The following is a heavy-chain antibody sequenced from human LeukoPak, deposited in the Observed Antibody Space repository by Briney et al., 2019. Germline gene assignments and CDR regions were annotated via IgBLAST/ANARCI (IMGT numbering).Heavy chain of an antibody. CDR2: ISGSGGST. CDR3: AKDRQQWLGHYYFDY. V-gene: IGHV3-23*01. J-gene: IGHJ4*02. CDR1: GFTFSSYA. D-gene: IGHD6-19*01. Sequence: GGSLRPSCAASGFTFSSYAMSWVRQAPGKGLEWVSAISGSGGSTYYADSVKGRFTISRDNSKNTLYLQMNSLRAEDTAVYYCAKDRQQWLGHYYFDYWGQGTLVTVSS.